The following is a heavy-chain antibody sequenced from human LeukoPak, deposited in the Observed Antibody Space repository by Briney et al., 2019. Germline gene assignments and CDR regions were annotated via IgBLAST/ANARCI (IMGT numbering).Heavy chain of an antibody. D-gene: IGHD5-18*01. Sequence: GGSLSLSCAASGFTVSSNYMSWVRQAPGKGLEWVSVIYSGGSTYYADSVKGRFTISRDNSKNTLYLQMNSLRVEDTAVYYCARDGYSYGSTFDYWGQGNLFTVSS. J-gene: IGHJ4*02. V-gene: IGHV3-53*01. CDR2: IYSGGST. CDR3: ARDGYSYGSTFDY. CDR1: GFTVSSNY.